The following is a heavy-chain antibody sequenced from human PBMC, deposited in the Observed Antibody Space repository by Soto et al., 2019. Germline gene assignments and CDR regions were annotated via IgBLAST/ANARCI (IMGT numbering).Heavy chain of an antibody. D-gene: IGHD1-26*01. CDR1: SGSFSGYY. CDR2: ISQSGNT. Sequence: PSETLSLTCSIYSGSFSGYYWSWIRQPPGRGLEWLGEISQSGNTNYSPSLKSRVSISIDTSKKQFSLNPASVSAEDTAVYYCASARTGSGMSHTRLDCGGQGPIVTVYS. V-gene: IGHV4-34*01. CDR3: ASARTGSGMSHTRLDC. J-gene: IGHJ4*02.